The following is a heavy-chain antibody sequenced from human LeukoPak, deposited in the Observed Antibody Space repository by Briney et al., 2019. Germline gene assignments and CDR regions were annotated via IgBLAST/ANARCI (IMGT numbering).Heavy chain of an antibody. V-gene: IGHV3-74*01. CDR1: GFTFSSYW. D-gene: IGHD6-19*01. CDR2: IDSDGSST. J-gene: IGHJ4*02. Sequence: GGSLRLSCAASGFTFSSYWTHWARQAPGKGLVWVSRIDSDGSSTSYADSVKGRFTISRDNAKNTLYLQMNSLRAEDTAVYYCARGYSSGWYGGVDYWGQGTLVTVSS. CDR3: ARGYSSGWYGGVDY.